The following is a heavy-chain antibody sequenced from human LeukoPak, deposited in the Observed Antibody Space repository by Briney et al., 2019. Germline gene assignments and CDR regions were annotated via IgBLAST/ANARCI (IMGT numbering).Heavy chain of an antibody. CDR3: ARDLAAAFLYYFDY. V-gene: IGHV3-23*01. Sequence: PGGSLRLSCAASGFTFSSYAVSWVRQAPGKGLEWVSSISGSGGSTYSADSVKGRFTISRDNAKNSLYLQMNSLRAEDTAVYYCARDLAAAFLYYFDYWGQGTLVTVSS. J-gene: IGHJ4*02. CDR1: GFTFSSYA. D-gene: IGHD6-13*01. CDR2: ISGSGGST.